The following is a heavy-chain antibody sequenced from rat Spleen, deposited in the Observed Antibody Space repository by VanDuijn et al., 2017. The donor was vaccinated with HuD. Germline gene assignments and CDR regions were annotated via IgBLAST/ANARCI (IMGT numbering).Heavy chain of an antibody. CDR3: ARRETTEGTYYWYFDF. Sequence: EVQLVESGGGLVQPGRSLKLSCAASGFTFSNYDMAWVRQAPTKGLEWVASISPSGGSTYYRDSVKGRFTVSRDNAKSTLYLQTDSLRSEDTATYYCARRETTEGTYYWYFDFWGPGTMVTVSS. CDR1: GFTFSNYD. V-gene: IGHV5-25*01. D-gene: IGHD1-11*01. J-gene: IGHJ1*01. CDR2: ISPSGGST.